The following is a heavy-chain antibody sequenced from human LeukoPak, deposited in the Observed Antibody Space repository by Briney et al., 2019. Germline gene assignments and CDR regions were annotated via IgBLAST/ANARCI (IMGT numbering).Heavy chain of an antibody. D-gene: IGHD2-2*01. CDR1: GFTFTSSA. V-gene: IGHV1-58*01. Sequence: GTSVKVSCKASGFTFTSSAVQWVRQARGRRLEWIGWIVVGSGNTNYAQKFQERVTITRDMSTSTAYMELSSLRSEDTAVYYCAALPGYCSSTSCYYAFDIWGQGTMVTVSS. CDR3: AALPGYCSSTSCYYAFDI. CDR2: IVVGSGNT. J-gene: IGHJ3*02.